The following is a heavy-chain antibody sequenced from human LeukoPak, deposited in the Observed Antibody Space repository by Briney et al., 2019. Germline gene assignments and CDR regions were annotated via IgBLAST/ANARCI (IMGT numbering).Heavy chain of an antibody. V-gene: IGHV1-69*06. J-gene: IGHJ5*02. D-gene: IGHD2-15*01. CDR1: GGTFSSYA. CDR3: ARARTEIGYCSGGSCYSGFDP. CDR2: IIPIFGTA. Sequence: GASVKVSCKASGGTFSSYAISWVRQAPGQGLEWMGGIIPIFGTANYAQKFQGRVTITADKSTSTAYMELSSPRSEDTAVYYCARARTEIGYCSGGSCYSGFDPWGQGTLVTVSS.